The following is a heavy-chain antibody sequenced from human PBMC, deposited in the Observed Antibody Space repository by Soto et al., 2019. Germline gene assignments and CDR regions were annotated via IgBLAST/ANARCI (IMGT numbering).Heavy chain of an antibody. CDR2: IYYSGSA. CDR1: GGSISSGGYY. Sequence: SETLSLTCTVSGGSISSGGYYWSWIRQHPGKGLEWIGYIYYSGSAYYNPSLKSRVTISVDTSKNQFSLNLNSVTAADTAVYYCARGRNSRTEYCGTDSCAWFDPWGQGTLVTVSS. D-gene: IGHD2-21*01. J-gene: IGHJ5*02. CDR3: ARGRNSRTEYCGTDSCAWFDP. V-gene: IGHV4-31*03.